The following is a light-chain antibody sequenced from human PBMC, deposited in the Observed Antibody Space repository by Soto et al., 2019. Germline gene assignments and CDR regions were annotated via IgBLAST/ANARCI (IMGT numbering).Light chain of an antibody. CDR2: DVS. CDR3: SSYTSSSDLDV. J-gene: IGLJ1*01. Sequence: QSALTQPASVSGSPGQSITISCTGTRSDVGGYNYVSWYQQHPGKAPKLMIYDVSNRLSGVSNRFSGYKSGNTASLTISGLQAEYEAAYYCSSYTSSSDLDVFGTGNKVTVL. V-gene: IGLV2-14*01. CDR1: RSDVGGYNY.